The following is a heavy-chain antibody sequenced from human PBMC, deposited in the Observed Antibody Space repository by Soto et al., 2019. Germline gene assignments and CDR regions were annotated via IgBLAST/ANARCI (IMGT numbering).Heavy chain of an antibody. D-gene: IGHD5-12*01. J-gene: IGHJ6*02. V-gene: IGHV3-74*01. CDR1: GFTFSSYW. Sequence: GGSLRLSCAASGFTFSSYWMHWVRQAPGKGLVWVSRINSDGSSTSYADSVKGRFTISRDNAKNTLYLQMNSLRAEDTAVYYCARAGYSGYDYYGGNPSYGMDVWGQGTTVTVSS. CDR3: ARAGYSGYDYYGGNPSYGMDV. CDR2: INSDGSST.